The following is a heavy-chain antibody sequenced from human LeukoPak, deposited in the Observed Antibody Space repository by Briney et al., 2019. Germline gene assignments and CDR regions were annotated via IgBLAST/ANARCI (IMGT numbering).Heavy chain of an antibody. J-gene: IGHJ5*02. Sequence: GASVKVSCKASGYTFTSYGISWVRQAPGQGLEWMGWISAYNGNTNYAQKLQGRVTMTTDTSTSTAYMELRSLRSDDTAVYYCARCYDFWSGYYPPNWFDPWGQGTLVTVSS. CDR1: GYTFTSYG. V-gene: IGHV1-18*01. CDR2: ISAYNGNT. CDR3: ARCYDFWSGYYPPNWFDP. D-gene: IGHD3-3*01.